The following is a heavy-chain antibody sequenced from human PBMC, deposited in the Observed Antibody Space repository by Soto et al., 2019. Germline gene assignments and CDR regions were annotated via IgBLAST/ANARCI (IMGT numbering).Heavy chain of an antibody. Sequence: QVQLVQSGAEVKKPGASVKVSCKASGYTFTSYDINWVRQATGQGLEWMGWMNPNSGTTGYAQKFRGRVTMTRSTAISTAYMERSILRSEDTAVYYWARESSGTTSMDVWGQGTTVTVSS. CDR3: ARESSGTTSMDV. CDR1: GYTFTSYD. CDR2: MNPNSGTT. J-gene: IGHJ6*02. D-gene: IGHD1-1*01. V-gene: IGHV1-8*01.